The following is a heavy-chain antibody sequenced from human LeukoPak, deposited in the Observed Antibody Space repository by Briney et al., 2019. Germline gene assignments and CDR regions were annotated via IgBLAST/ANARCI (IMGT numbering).Heavy chain of an antibody. V-gene: IGHV3-33*01. CDR3: ARDTSGMDV. CDR2: IWYDGSNN. CDR1: GFSFSSYG. J-gene: IGHJ6*02. Sequence: GGSLRLSCAASGFSFSSYGRHWGRQAPGKGLEWVAVIWYDGSNNYYADSVKGRFTISRDNSKNTVYLQMNSLRAEDTAVYYCARDTSGMDVWGQGTTVTVSS.